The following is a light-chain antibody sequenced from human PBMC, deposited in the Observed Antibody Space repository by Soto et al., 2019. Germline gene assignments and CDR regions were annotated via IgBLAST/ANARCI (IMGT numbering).Light chain of an antibody. J-gene: IGLJ2*01. CDR1: SGHISSA. CDR3: QTWGTGTVV. V-gene: IGLV4-69*01. Sequence: QLVLTQSPSASASLGASVKLTCTLSSGHISSAIAWHQQQPEKGPRYLMKLNSDGSHSKGDGIPDRFSGSSSGAERYLTISSLQSEEEADYYCQTWGTGTVVFGGGTKLTVL. CDR2: LNSDGSH.